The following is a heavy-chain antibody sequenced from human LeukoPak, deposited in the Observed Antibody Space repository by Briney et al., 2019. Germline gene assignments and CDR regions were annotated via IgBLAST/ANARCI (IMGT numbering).Heavy chain of an antibody. CDR1: GFTFDDYA. D-gene: IGHD3-22*01. CDR2: GCWNDGSI. CDR3: AKAPSYYYYDSSGYYSALGGAFDI. Sequence: GRSLCRSCAAPGFTFDDYARDWVRQAPGKGLMWWSGGCWNDGSIGYANSVKGRFTISRDNAKNSLYLQRNSLRAEDTALYYCAKAPSYYYYDSSGYYSALGGAFDIWGQGTMVTVSS. V-gene: IGHV3-9*01. J-gene: IGHJ3*02.